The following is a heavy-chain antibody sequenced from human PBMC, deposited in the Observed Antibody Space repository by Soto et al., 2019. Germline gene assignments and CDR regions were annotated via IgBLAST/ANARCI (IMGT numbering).Heavy chain of an antibody. J-gene: IGHJ5*01. V-gene: IGHV3-9*01. CDR2: ISWNSQSI. CDR1: GFTFDDYA. Sequence: EVQLVESGGGLVQPGTSLRLSCATSGFTFDDYAMHWVGQAPGKGLEWVSGISWNSQSIGYADSVKGRFTISRDYAKKSLFLHLSSLRPEDTAVYFCAKAAGLRYLDSWGQGTLVTVSS. D-gene: IGHD2-15*01. CDR3: AKAAGLRYLDS.